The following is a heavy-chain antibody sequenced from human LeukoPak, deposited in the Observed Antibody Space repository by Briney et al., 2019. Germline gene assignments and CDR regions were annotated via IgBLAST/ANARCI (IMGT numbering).Heavy chain of an antibody. J-gene: IGHJ4*02. CDR2: ISHSGSST. CDR3: AKGGKWDVTPFDY. Sequence: GGSLRLSCAASGFTFSSYAMSWVRQAPGKGLEWVSAISHSGSSTYYADSVKGRFTISRDNSKNTLYLQVNSLRAEDTAVYYCAKGGKWDVTPFDYWGQGTLVTVSS. D-gene: IGHD1-26*01. V-gene: IGHV3-23*01. CDR1: GFTFSSYA.